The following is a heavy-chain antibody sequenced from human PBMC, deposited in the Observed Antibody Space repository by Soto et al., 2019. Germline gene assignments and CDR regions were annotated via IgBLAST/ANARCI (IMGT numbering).Heavy chain of an antibody. V-gene: IGHV1-69*06. CDR1: GGTFSSYA. CDR3: ARDAPYNWKYFDY. J-gene: IGHJ4*02. D-gene: IGHD1-20*01. Sequence: SVKVSCKASGGTFSSYAISWVRQAPGQGLEWMGGIIPIFGTANYAQKFQGRVTITADKSTSTAYMELSSLRSEDTAVYYCARDAPYNWKYFDYSGQGTMVTVYS. CDR2: IIPIFGTA.